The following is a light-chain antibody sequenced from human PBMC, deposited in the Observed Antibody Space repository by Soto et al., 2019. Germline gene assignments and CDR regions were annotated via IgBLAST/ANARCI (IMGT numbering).Light chain of an antibody. J-gene: IGLJ1*01. CDR2: GNS. Sequence: QSVLTQPPSVSGAPGQRVTISCTGSSSNIGAGYDVHWYQQLPGTAPKLLIYGNSNRPSGVPDRFSGSKSGTSASLAITGLQVEDEADYYCQSYDSSLSGYVFGTGTKLTV. V-gene: IGLV1-40*01. CDR3: QSYDSSLSGYV. CDR1: SSNIGAGYD.